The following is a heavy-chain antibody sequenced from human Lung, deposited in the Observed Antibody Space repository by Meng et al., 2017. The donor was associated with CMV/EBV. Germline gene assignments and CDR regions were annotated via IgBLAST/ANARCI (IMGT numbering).Heavy chain of an antibody. CDR1: GFTFSSYS. V-gene: IGHV3-48*04. J-gene: IGHJ4*02. Sequence: GGSLRLSCAASGFTFSSYSMNWVRQAPGKGLEWVSYISSSSSTIYYADSVKGRFTISRDNAKNSLYLQMNSRRAEDTAVYYCARKVPFDYWGQGTLVTVAS. CDR3: ARKVPFDY. CDR2: ISSSSSTI.